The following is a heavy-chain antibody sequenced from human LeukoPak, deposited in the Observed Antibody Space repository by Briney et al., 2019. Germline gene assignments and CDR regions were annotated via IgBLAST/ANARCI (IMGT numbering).Heavy chain of an antibody. CDR3: ARDKVGYGSGSYRDFDY. D-gene: IGHD3-10*01. V-gene: IGHV1-18*01. CDR1: GYTFISYG. J-gene: IGHJ4*02. Sequence: ASVKVSCKASGYTFISYGISWVRQAPGQGLEWMGWISAYNGNTNYAQKLQGRVTMTTDTSTSTAYMELRSLRSDDTAVYYCARDKVGYGSGSYRDFDYWGQGTLVTVSS. CDR2: ISAYNGNT.